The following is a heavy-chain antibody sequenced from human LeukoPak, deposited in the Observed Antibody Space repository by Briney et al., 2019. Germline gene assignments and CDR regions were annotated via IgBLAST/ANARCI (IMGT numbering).Heavy chain of an antibody. CDR1: GLTFSNYW. D-gene: IGHD3-16*01. Sequence: GGSLRLSCAASGLTFSNYWMDWVRQAPGKGLEWVANIKQDGSEKNYVDSVKGRFIISRDNAKNSLYLQMNTLRADDTAVYYCARDGFGTGSNWGQGILVTVST. CDR3: ARDGFGTGSN. CDR2: IKQDGSEK. J-gene: IGHJ4*02. V-gene: IGHV3-7*03.